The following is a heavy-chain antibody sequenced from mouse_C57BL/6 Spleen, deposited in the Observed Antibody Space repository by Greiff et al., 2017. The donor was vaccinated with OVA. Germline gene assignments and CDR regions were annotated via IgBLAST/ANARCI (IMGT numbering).Heavy chain of an antibody. J-gene: IGHJ2*01. V-gene: IGHV1-82*01. CDR1: GYAFSSSW. CDR3: AREATGTDY. Sequence: QVQLKESGPELVKPGASVKISCKASGYAFSSSWMNWVKQRPGKGLEWIGRIYPGDGDTNYNGKFKGKATLTADKSSSTAYMQLSSLTSEDSAVYFCAREATGTDYWGQGTTLTVSS. D-gene: IGHD3-2*02. CDR2: IYPGDGDT.